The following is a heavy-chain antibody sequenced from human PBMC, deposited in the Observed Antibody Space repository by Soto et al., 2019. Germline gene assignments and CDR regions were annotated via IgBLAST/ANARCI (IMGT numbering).Heavy chain of an antibody. V-gene: IGHV3-7*01. CDR2: IKQDGSEK. CDR1: GFIFSSYW. CDR3: ARVDVQFDY. J-gene: IGHJ4*02. Sequence: GGSLRLSCAASGFIFSSYWMTWVRRAPGKGLEWVANIKQDGSEKFYVDSVKGRFTISRDNAKNSLYLQMDSLRVEDTAVYYCARVDVQFDYWGQGTLVTVSS.